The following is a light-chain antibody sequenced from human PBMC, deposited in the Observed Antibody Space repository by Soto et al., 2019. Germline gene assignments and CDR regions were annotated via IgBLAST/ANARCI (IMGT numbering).Light chain of an antibody. CDR3: QQYGDSPSYT. V-gene: IGKV3-20*01. CDR2: GAS. J-gene: IGKJ2*01. Sequence: EIVLTQSPGTLSLSPGERATLSCRASQSVSNNYLAWYQQRPGQAPRLLIYGASNRATGVPDRFSGTGSGTDFTLTISRLELEDFALYSCQQYGDSPSYTFGQGTKLEIK. CDR1: QSVSNNY.